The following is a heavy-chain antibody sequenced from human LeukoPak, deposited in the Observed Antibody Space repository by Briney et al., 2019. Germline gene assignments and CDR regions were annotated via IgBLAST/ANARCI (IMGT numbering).Heavy chain of an antibody. CDR2: IYYSGST. J-gene: IGHJ4*02. CDR3: ARPSQWDIVVVPAATADY. V-gene: IGHV4-39*01. CDR1: GGSISSSSYY. D-gene: IGHD2-2*01. Sequence: PSETLSLTCTVSGGSISSSSYYWGWIRQPPGKGLEWIGSIYYSGSTYYNPSLKSRVTISVDTSKNQFSLKLSSVTAADTAVYYCARPSQWDIVVVPAATADYWGQGTLVTVSS.